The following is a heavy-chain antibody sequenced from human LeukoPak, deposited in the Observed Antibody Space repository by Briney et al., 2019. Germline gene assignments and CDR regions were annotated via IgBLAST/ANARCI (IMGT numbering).Heavy chain of an antibody. CDR3: ARADAIYFDY. V-gene: IGHV3-21*01. J-gene: IGHJ4*02. CDR2: ISSSSSYI. CDR1: GFTFSSYS. Sequence: PGGSLRLSCAASGFTFSSYSMNWVRQAPGKGLEWVSSISSSSSYIYYADSVKGRFTISRDNAKNSLNLQMNSLRAEDTAVYYCARADAIYFDYWGQGTLVTVSS.